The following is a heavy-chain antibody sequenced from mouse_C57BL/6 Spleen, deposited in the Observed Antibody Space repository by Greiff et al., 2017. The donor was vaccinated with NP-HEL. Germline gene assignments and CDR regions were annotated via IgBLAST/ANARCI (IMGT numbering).Heavy chain of an antibody. CDR1: GYSITSGYY. CDR2: ISYDGSN. J-gene: IGHJ1*03. CDR3: ARDRGTGDWYFDV. Sequence: VQLQQSGPGLVKPSQSLSLTCSVTGYSITSGYYWNWIRQFPGNKLEWMGYISYDGSNNYNPSLKNRISITRDTSKNQFFLKLNSVTTEDTATYYCARDRGTGDWYFDVWGTGTTVTVSS. V-gene: IGHV3-6*01. D-gene: IGHD4-1*01.